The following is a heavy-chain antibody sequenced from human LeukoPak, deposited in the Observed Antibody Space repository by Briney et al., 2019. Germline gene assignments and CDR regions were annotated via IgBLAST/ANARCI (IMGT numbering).Heavy chain of an antibody. V-gene: IGHV3-23*01. CDR1: GFAFSTYA. CDR3: AKDQSYGFDY. D-gene: IGHD5-18*01. J-gene: IGHJ4*02. CDR2: LSGSGGST. Sequence: PGGSLRLSCAASGFAFSTYAMSWVRQAPGKGLEWVSALSGSGGSTYYADSVKGRFTISRDNSKNTLYLQMNSLTAEDTAVYYCAKDQSYGFDYWGQGTLVTVSS.